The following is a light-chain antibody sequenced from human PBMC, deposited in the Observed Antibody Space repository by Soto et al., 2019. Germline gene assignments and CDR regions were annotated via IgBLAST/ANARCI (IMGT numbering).Light chain of an antibody. V-gene: IGKV3-15*01. CDR1: QSVSSSY. Sequence: PGERVTLSCRASQSVSSSYLTWYQQKPGQAPRLLIYGASTRATAIPARFSGSGSGTEFTLTISSLQSEDFAVYYCEQYNNWPHAFGGGTKVDIK. CDR3: EQYNNWPHA. J-gene: IGKJ4*01. CDR2: GAS.